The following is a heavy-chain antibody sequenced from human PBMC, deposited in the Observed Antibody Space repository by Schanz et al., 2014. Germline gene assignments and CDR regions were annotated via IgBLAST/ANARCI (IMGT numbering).Heavy chain of an antibody. CDR2: IYYSGST. CDR3: ARGGRTTYNYYYGMDV. CDR1: GGSISSGGYS. D-gene: IGHD1-1*01. Sequence: QVQLQESGPGLVKPSQTLSLTCAVSGGSISSGGYSWNWIRQPPGKGLEWIVYIYYSGSTYYNPSLKSRVTIPVDPPKNQFPLKRSSVTAADTAVYYCARGGRTTYNYYYGMDVWGQGTTVTVSS. J-gene: IGHJ6*02. V-gene: IGHV4-30-4*07.